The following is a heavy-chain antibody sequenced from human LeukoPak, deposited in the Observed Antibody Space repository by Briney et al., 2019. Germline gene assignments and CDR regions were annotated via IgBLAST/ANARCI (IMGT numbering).Heavy chain of an antibody. CDR3: AKGLTRRYLDY. Sequence: PGRSLRLSCAASGFTFSSYGMHWVRQAPGKGLEWVAVIWYDGSNKYYRDSIKGRFTISRDNSKNTLYLQMNSLRAEDTAVYYCAKGLTRRYLDYWGQGILVTVSS. V-gene: IGHV3-33*06. CDR1: GFTFSSYG. J-gene: IGHJ4*02. CDR2: IWYDGSNK. D-gene: IGHD1-14*01.